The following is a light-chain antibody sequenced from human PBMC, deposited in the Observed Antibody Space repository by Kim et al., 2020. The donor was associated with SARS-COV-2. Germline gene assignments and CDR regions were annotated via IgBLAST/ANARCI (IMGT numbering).Light chain of an antibody. Sequence: EIVLTQSPATLSFSPGDRAILSCRASQNIGRYLAWYQQRPGQALRLLIYEVFNRAAGVPARFSGNGSETDFTLTITSLEPDDFAVYYCHHRANWPALTFGGGTKVDIK. J-gene: IGKJ4*01. V-gene: IGKV3-11*01. CDR3: HHRANWPALT. CDR2: EVF. CDR1: QNIGRY.